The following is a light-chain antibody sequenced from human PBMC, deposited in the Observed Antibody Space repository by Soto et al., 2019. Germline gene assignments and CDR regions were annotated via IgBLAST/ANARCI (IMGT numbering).Light chain of an antibody. CDR3: QQYGSSPS. Sequence: EIVLTQSPATLSLSPGERATLSCRASQSVNSYLAWYQQKPGQAPRLLIYDASNRATGIPARFSGSGSGTDFTLTISRLEPEDFAVYYCQQYGSSPSFGGGTKVDIK. CDR1: QSVNSY. V-gene: IGKV3-20*01. CDR2: DAS. J-gene: IGKJ4*01.